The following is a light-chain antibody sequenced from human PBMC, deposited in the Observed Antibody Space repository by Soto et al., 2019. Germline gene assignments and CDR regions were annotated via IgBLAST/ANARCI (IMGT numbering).Light chain of an antibody. CDR1: SSDVGGYNY. V-gene: IGLV2-14*01. CDR3: SSYTSSGTYV. J-gene: IGLJ1*01. Sequence: QSALTRPASVSVSPGQSITSSCTGTSSDVGGYNYVSWYQQHPGKAPKLMIYEVSNRPSGVSNRFSGSKSGNTASLTISGLQAEDEADYYCSSYTSSGTYVFGTGTKVTVL. CDR2: EVS.